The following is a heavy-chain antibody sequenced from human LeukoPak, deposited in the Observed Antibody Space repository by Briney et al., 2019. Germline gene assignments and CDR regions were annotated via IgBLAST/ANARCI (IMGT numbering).Heavy chain of an antibody. D-gene: IGHD4-17*01. CDR3: ARHLDDYGDYVPNWYFDL. Sequence: SETLSLTCTVSGGSISSSSYYWGWIRQPPGKGLEWIGSIYYSESTYYNPSLKSRVTISVDTSKNQFSLKLSSVTAADTAVYYCARHLDDYGDYVPNWYFDLWGRGTLVTVSS. CDR1: GGSISSSSYY. J-gene: IGHJ2*01. V-gene: IGHV4-39*01. CDR2: IYYSEST.